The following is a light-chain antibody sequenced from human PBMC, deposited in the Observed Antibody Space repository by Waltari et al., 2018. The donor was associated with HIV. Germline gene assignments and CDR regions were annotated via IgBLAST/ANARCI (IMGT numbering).Light chain of an antibody. CDR3: QQYNRYPYT. CDR1: QSINNW. V-gene: IGKV1-5*01. J-gene: IGKJ2*01. Sequence: DIQMTQSPSPLSASVGERVIITCRASQSINNWLAWYQQKPGETPNILMHEASKLESGVPSRFIGTGSGTEFTLTINGLQPDDFATYYCQQYNRYPYTFGQGTKLEIK. CDR2: EAS.